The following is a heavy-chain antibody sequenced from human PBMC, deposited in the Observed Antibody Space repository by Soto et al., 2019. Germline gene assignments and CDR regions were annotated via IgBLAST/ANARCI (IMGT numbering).Heavy chain of an antibody. V-gene: IGHV3-53*01. CDR3: AKDLSDSSGSLFDY. J-gene: IGHJ4*02. CDR2: IYSGGST. CDR1: GFTVSSNY. D-gene: IGHD6-19*01. Sequence: WGSLRLSCAASGFTVSSNYMSWVRQAPGKGLEWVSVIYSGGSTYYADSVKGRFTISRDNSKNTLYLQMNSLRAEDTAVYYCAKDLSDSSGSLFDYWGQGTLVTVS.